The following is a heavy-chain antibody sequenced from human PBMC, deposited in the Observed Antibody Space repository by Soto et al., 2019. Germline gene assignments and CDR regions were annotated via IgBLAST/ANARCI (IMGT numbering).Heavy chain of an antibody. V-gene: IGHV1-2*02. J-gene: IGHJ4*02. CDR1: GPTFIAYY. CDR3: ASVSVDVPE. CDR2: IDPKSGVT. D-gene: IGHD3-16*01. Sequence: QLVQSGAEVKKPGASVNVSCKTSGPTFIAYYIHWVRQAPGQGLEWMGWIDPKSGVTTYEQKFLGRVTMTRDASINTAYMELNRLTSDDTAVYYCASVSVDVPEWGQGTLLTVSS.